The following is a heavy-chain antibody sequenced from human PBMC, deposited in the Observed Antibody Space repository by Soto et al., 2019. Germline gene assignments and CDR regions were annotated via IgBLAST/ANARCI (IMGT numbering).Heavy chain of an antibody. CDR3: ARVTTLTTRNWFDP. CDR1: GYTLTSYD. V-gene: IGHV1-8*01. Sequence: ASVKVSCKDSGYTLTSYDINWVRQAIGQGLEWMGWMNPNSGNTGYVQKFQGRVTMTRNTSISTAYMELSSLRSEDTAVYYCARVTTLTTRNWFDPWGQGTLVTVSS. CDR2: MNPNSGNT. D-gene: IGHD4-4*01. J-gene: IGHJ5*02.